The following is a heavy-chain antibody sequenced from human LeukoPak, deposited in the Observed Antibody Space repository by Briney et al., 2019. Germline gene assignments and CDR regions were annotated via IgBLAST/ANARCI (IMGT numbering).Heavy chain of an antibody. D-gene: IGHD3-22*01. Sequence: AGGSLRLSCAASGFTFSSYGMHRVRQAPGKGLEWVAVIWYDGSNKYYADSVKGRFTISRDNSKNTLYLQMNSLRAEDTAVYYCAKDGAITMIVVPFDYWGQGTLVTVSS. CDR3: AKDGAITMIVVPFDY. CDR1: GFTFSSYG. J-gene: IGHJ4*02. CDR2: IWYDGSNK. V-gene: IGHV3-33*06.